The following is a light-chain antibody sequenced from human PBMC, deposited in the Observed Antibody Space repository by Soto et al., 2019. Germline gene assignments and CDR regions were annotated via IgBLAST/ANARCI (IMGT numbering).Light chain of an antibody. V-gene: IGKV3-20*01. Sequence: EIVLTQSPGTLSLSPGERATLSCRASQRVRSSYLAWYQQKPGQAPRLLIYGASSRATGIPDRFSGSGSGTDFTRTIRRLAPEDFAMYYCQQSVNSWTFGHGTKVDIK. CDR1: QRVRSSY. CDR2: GAS. J-gene: IGKJ1*01. CDR3: QQSVNSWT.